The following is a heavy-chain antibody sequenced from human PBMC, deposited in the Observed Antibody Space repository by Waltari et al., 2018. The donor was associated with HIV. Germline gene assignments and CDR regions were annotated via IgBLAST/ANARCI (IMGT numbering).Heavy chain of an antibody. CDR1: GYTFTSYY. V-gene: IGHV1-46*01. Sequence: QVQLVQSGAEVKKPGASVKVSCKASGYTFTSYYMHWVRQAPGQGLEWMGIINPRCGSTSYAQKFQGRVTMTRDTSTSTVYMELSSLRSEDTAVYYCASQGSISGYYPDYWGQGTLVTVSS. J-gene: IGHJ4*02. D-gene: IGHD3-22*01. CDR2: INPRCGST. CDR3: ASQGSISGYYPDY.